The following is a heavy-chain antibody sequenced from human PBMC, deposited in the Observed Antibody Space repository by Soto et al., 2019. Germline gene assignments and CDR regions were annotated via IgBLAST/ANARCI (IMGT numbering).Heavy chain of an antibody. D-gene: IGHD6-13*01. CDR1: GGTFSTYT. Sequence: QVPLVQSGAEVKQPGSSVKVSCKASGGTFSTYTIIWVRQAPGQGLEWMGRILPMLDITNSAQRFQGRVTITADKSTSTAYLELSSLRSEDTAVYYCTLGSWSAETFDIWGRGTMVTVSS. CDR2: ILPMLDIT. V-gene: IGHV1-69*02. CDR3: TLGSWSAETFDI. J-gene: IGHJ3*02.